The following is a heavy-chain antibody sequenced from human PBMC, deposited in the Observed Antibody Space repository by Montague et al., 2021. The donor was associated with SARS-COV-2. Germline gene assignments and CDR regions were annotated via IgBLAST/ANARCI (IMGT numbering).Heavy chain of an antibody. D-gene: IGHD3-10*01. CDR1: GGSISSYY. V-gene: IGHV4-59*12. J-gene: IGHJ4*02. CDR2: IYYSGST. CDR3: ATCSSGSYYVCLDY. Sequence: SETLSLTCTVSGGSISSYYWSWIRQPPGKGLEWVGYIYYSGSTNYNPSLKSRLTMSLDTSKNQFSLKLSSVTAADTAVYYCATCSSGSYYVCLDYWGQGTLVTVTS.